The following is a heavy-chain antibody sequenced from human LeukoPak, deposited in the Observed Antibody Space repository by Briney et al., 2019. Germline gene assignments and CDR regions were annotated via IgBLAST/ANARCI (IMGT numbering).Heavy chain of an antibody. Sequence: SETLSLTCTVSGGSISSYYWSWIRQPPGKGLEWIGYIYYSGSTNYNPSLKSRVTISVDTSKNQFSLKLSSVTAADTAVYYCARVAEYCTNGVCYTFFDYWGQGTLVTVSS. J-gene: IGHJ4*02. D-gene: IGHD2-8*01. CDR1: GGSISSYY. CDR2: IYYSGST. V-gene: IGHV4-59*01. CDR3: ARVAEYCTNGVCYTFFDY.